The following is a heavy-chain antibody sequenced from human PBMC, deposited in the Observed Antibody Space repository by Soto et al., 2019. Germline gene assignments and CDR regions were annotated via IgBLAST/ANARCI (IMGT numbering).Heavy chain of an antibody. Sequence: SETLSLTCTVSGGSISSSSYYWGWIRQPPGKGLEWIGSIYYSGSTYYNPSLKSRVTISVDTSKNQFSLKLSSVTAADTAVYYCARGAAAESGGNFGYWGQGTLVTVSS. CDR1: GGSISSSSYY. V-gene: IGHV4-39*07. CDR2: IYYSGST. D-gene: IGHD2-15*01. J-gene: IGHJ4*02. CDR3: ARGAAAESGGNFGY.